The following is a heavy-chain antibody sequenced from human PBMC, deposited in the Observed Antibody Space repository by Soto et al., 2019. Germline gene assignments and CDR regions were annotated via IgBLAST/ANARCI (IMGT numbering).Heavy chain of an antibody. CDR2: IWYDGSNK. Sequence: QVQLVESGGGVVQPGRSLRLSCAASGFIFSSYGMHWVRQAPGKGLEWVAVIWYDGSNKYYADSVKGRFTISRDNSKNTLYLQMNSLRAEDTAVYYCAREPTQQQLVWGWFDPWGQGTLVTVSS. J-gene: IGHJ5*02. CDR1: GFIFSSYG. D-gene: IGHD6-13*01. V-gene: IGHV3-33*01. CDR3: AREPTQQQLVWGWFDP.